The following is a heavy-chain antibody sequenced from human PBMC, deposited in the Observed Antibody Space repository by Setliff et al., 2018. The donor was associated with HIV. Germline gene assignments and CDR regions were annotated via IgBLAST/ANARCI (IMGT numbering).Heavy chain of an antibody. CDR2: IYPGST. J-gene: IGHJ4*02. V-gene: IGHV4-39*01. Sequence: SETLSLTCSVSGGSIISDIFYWGWIRQPPGMGLEWIGSIYPGSTKCNPSLRSRLTISLDSPTNQFSVTLSSVTAADTAMYYCARYTVGSMVDYWGPGTLVTVSS. D-gene: IGHD5-12*01. CDR1: GGSIISDIFY. CDR3: ARYTVGSMVDY.